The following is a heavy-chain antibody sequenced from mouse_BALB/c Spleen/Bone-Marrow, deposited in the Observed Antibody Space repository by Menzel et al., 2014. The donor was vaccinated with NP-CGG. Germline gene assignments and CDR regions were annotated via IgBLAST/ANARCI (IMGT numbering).Heavy chain of an antibody. Sequence: VQLQQSGAKLVKPGVSVKISFKGSGYTFTDHAIHWVKRSHAKSLEWIGVISGYYGDAIYNQKFKGKATMTVDKSSSTAYMELARLTSEDSAIYYCARSGKVRNAMDYWGQGTSVTVSS. CDR2: ISGYYGDA. CDR3: ARSGKVRNAMDY. V-gene: IGHV1S137*01. D-gene: IGHD2-14*01. J-gene: IGHJ4*01. CDR1: GYTFTDHA.